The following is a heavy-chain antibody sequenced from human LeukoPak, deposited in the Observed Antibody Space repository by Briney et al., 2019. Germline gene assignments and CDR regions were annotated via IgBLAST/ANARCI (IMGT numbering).Heavy chain of an antibody. Sequence: GESLKISCKGSGYSFTNYWITWVRQMPGKGLEWMGRIDPSDSYTNYSPSFQGHVTISTDKSTSTAYLQWSSLKASDTAMYYCARSSTSSPQDYWGQGTLVTVSS. J-gene: IGHJ4*02. CDR2: IDPSDSYT. CDR1: GYSFTNYW. CDR3: ARSSTSSPQDY. D-gene: IGHD2-2*01. V-gene: IGHV5-10-1*01.